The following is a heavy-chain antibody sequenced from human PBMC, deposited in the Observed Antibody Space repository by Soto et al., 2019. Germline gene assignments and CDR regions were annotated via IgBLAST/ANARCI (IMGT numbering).Heavy chain of an antibody. CDR1: GYTFTSYG. V-gene: IGHV1-18*01. CDR2: ISAYNGNT. Sequence: QVQLVQSGAEVKKPGASVKVSCKASGYTFTSYGISWVRQAPGQGLEWMGWISAYNGNTNYAQKLQGRVTMTTDTSTSTAYMERRSVGAEDTTLYYCAIYPRIITTVYYDLWGRGSRVAGSS. J-gene: IGHJ2*01. CDR3: AIYPRIITTVYYDL. D-gene: IGHD3-10*01.